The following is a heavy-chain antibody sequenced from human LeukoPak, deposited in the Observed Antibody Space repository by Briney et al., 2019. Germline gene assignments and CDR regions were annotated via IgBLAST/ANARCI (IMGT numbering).Heavy chain of an antibody. Sequence: ASETLSLTCTVSGGSISSSSYYWGWIRQPPGKGLEWIGSIYYSGSTYYNPSLKSRVTISVDTSKNQFSLKLSSVTAADTAVYYCARDTYGDYADRSAFDIWGQGTMVTVSS. CDR1: GGSISSSSYY. CDR2: IYYSGST. J-gene: IGHJ3*02. V-gene: IGHV4-39*02. CDR3: ARDTYGDYADRSAFDI. D-gene: IGHD4-17*01.